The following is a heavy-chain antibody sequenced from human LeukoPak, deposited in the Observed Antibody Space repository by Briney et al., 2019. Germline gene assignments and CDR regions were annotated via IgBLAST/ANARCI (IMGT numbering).Heavy chain of an antibody. D-gene: IGHD1-26*01. CDR2: ISGSGGST. CDR1: GFTFSSYA. V-gene: IGHV3-23*01. CDR3: ARDRSSGFDY. J-gene: IGHJ4*02. Sequence: PGGSLRLSCAASGFTFSSYAMSWVRQAPGKGLEWVSAISGSGGSTYYADSVKGRFTISRDNAKSSLYLQMNSLRAEDTAVYYCARDRSSGFDYWGQGTLVTVSS.